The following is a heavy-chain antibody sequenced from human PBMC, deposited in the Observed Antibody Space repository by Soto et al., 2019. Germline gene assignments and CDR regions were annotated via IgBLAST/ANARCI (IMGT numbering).Heavy chain of an antibody. CDR1: GFTFSRYA. CDR2: IFASGRST. V-gene: IGHV3-23*01. CDR3: AREIRGTTVTTNFDY. J-gene: IGHJ4*02. D-gene: IGHD4-17*01. Sequence: EVQLLESGGDLVQPGGSLRLSCVASGFTFSRYALTWVRQAPGEGLEWVSTIFASGRSTYYADSVKGRFTLSRDNSKNTLYLQMNSLRAEDTAIYFCAREIRGTTVTTNFDYWGQGTLVTVSS.